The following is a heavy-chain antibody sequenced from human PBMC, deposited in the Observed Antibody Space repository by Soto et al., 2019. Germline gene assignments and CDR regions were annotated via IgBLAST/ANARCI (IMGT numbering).Heavy chain of an antibody. CDR3: AKDRLSSGWYEYFQF. D-gene: IGHD6-19*01. CDR1: GFTFTSFA. V-gene: IGHV3-30*04. J-gene: IGHJ1*01. Sequence: QVQLVESGGGVVQPGRSLTLSCAASGFTFTSFAMHWIRQAPGKGREWVAVISSDGSNILYADSVKGRFTISRDNSKNTVYLQMSSLRAEDTAVYYCAKDRLSSGWYEYFQFWGQGTLVTVSS. CDR2: ISSDGSNI.